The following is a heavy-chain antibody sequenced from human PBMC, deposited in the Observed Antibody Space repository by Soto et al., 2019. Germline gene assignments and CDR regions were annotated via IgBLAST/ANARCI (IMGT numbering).Heavy chain of an antibody. CDR3: VFQNYYDSSGYYYDQRWYFDY. J-gene: IGHJ4*02. V-gene: IGHV3-33*03. CDR1: GFTFSSYG. Sequence: PGGSLRLSCAASGFTFSSYGMHWVRQAPGKGLEWVAVIWYDGSNKYYADSVKGRFTISRDNAKNSLYLQMNSLRAEDTALYYCVFQNYYDSSGYYYDQRWYFDYWGQGTLVTVSS. D-gene: IGHD3-22*01. CDR2: IWYDGSNK.